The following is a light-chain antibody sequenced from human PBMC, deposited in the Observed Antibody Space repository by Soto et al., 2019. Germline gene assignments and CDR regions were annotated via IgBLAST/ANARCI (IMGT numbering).Light chain of an antibody. CDR3: SSHSSSSTLVV. V-gene: IGLV2-14*01. CDR2: DVS. Sequence: QSSLTQPASVSGSPGQSITISCTGTGSDVGGYNYVSWYQQHPGKAPKLMIYDVSNRPSGVSNRFSGSKSGNTASLTISGLQAEDEADYFCSSHSSSSTLVVFGGGTKLTVL. J-gene: IGLJ2*01. CDR1: GSDVGGYNY.